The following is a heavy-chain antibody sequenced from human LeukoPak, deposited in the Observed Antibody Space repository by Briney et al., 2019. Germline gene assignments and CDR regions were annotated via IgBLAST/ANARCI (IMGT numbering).Heavy chain of an antibody. CDR2: ISSSSGTI. CDR3: ARSGGSNGYYGFDY. V-gene: IGHV3-48*04. Sequence: GGTLRLSCAASGFTFSSYSMNWVRQAPGKGLEWISYISSSSGTIYYADSVKGGFTISRDNAKNSLYLQMISLRAEDAAVYYCARSGGSNGYYGFDYWGQGTLVTVSS. CDR1: GFTFSSYS. J-gene: IGHJ4*02. D-gene: IGHD3-22*01.